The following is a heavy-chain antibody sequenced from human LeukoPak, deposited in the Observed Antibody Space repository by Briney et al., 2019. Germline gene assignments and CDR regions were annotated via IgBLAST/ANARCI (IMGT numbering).Heavy chain of an antibody. Sequence: ASVKVSCKASGYTFISYFLHWVRQAPGQGLEWMGIINPSGGSTTYAQKSQDRVTMTRDTSTSTVYMELGSLTSEDTAVYYCAREGGGGDPGDYWGQGTLVTVSS. CDR1: GYTFISYF. D-gene: IGHD2-21*02. J-gene: IGHJ4*02. V-gene: IGHV1-46*01. CDR3: AREGGGGDPGDY. CDR2: INPSGGST.